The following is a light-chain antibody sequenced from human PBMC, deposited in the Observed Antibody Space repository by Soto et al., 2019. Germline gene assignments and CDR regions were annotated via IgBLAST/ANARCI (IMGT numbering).Light chain of an antibody. J-gene: IGKJ1*01. CDR3: QQDNCWPPEET. CDR1: QSVSTF. Sequence: EIVMTQSPANLSVSPGERAILSCRASQSVSTFLAWFQQKPGQPPRLLIYNASNSTTGIPARFSGSGSGTDFTLSCSSLMADDYAVDYGQQDNCWPPEETF. V-gene: IGKV3-11*01. CDR2: NAS.